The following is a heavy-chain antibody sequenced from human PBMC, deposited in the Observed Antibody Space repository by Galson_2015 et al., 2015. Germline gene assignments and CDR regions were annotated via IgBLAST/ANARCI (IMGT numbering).Heavy chain of an antibody. D-gene: IGHD2-15*01. J-gene: IGHJ3*01. Sequence: LRLSCAASGFTVSSNYMSWVRQAPGKGLEWVSVIYSGGSTYYADSVKGRFTISRDNSKNTLYLQMNSLRAEDTAVYYCARDFLSAYCSGGSCYSNWGQGTMVTVSS. CDR2: IYSGGST. V-gene: IGHV3-53*01. CDR3: ARDFLSAYCSGGSCYSN. CDR1: GFTVSSNY.